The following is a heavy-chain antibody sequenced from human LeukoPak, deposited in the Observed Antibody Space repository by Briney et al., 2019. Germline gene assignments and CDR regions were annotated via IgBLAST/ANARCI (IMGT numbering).Heavy chain of an antibody. J-gene: IGHJ4*02. CDR1: GGSISSFF. V-gene: IGHV4-4*07. CDR3: AREGSHWRSYSHFDY. CDR2: IYSSGST. Sequence: PSETLSLTCSVSGGSISSFFWSWLRQPAGKGLEWIGRIYSSGSTYNNPSLKSRVTMSVDTSKNQISLNLSSVTAADTAVYYCAREGSHWRSYSHFDYWGQGTLVTVSS. D-gene: IGHD3-16*01.